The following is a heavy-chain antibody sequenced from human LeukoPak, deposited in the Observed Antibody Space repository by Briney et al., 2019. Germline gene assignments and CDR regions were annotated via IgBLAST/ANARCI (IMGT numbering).Heavy chain of an antibody. Sequence: GGSLRLSCAASGFTFSSYGMHWVRQAPGKGLEWVAVISYDGSNKYYADSVRGRFTISRDNSKNTLYLQMNSLRAEDTAVYYCAKGPSRYSGSYFDYWGQGTLVTVSS. CDR3: AKGPSRYSGSYFDY. J-gene: IGHJ4*02. D-gene: IGHD1-26*01. V-gene: IGHV3-30*18. CDR2: ISYDGSNK. CDR1: GFTFSSYG.